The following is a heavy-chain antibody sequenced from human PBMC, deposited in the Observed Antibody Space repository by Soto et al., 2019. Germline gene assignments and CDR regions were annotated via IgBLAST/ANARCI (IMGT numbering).Heavy chain of an antibody. D-gene: IGHD6-6*01. J-gene: IGHJ4*02. CDR3: AGWLRSRPGIYFDY. CDR2: IYYSGST. CDR1: GGSISSYY. V-gene: IGHV4-59*01. Sequence: SETLSLTCTVSGGSISSYYWSWIRQPPGKGLEWIGYIYYSGSTNYNPSLKSRVTISVDTSKNQFSLKLSSVTAADTAVYYCAGWLRSRPGIYFDYWGQGTLVTVSS.